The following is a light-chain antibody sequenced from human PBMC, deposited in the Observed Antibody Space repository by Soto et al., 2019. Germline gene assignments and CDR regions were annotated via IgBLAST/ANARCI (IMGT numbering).Light chain of an antibody. CDR1: QSISNN. V-gene: IGKV3-11*01. CDR2: DAS. J-gene: IGKJ4*01. CDR3: QQRSNWPPEFT. Sequence: EIILTQSPATLSLSPGGSATLSCRASQSISNNLAWYQQKPVQPPRLLIYDASKGAAGIPARFSGSGSGTDFTLTISDLEPEDSAVYYCQQRSNWPPEFTFGGGTKVEIK.